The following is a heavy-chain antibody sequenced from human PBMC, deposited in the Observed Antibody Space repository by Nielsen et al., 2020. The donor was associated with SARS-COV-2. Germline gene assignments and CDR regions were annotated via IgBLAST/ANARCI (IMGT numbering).Heavy chain of an antibody. CDR3: ARDRVMVQGVIGY. J-gene: IGHJ4*02. CDR1: GFTFSSYA. V-gene: IGHV3-30*04. Sequence: GESLKISCSASGFTFSSYAMHWVRQAPGKELEWVAVISYDGSNKYYADSVKGRFTISRDNSKNTLYLQMNSLRAEDTAVYYCARDRVMVQGVIGYWGQGTLVTVSS. D-gene: IGHD3-10*01. CDR2: ISYDGSNK.